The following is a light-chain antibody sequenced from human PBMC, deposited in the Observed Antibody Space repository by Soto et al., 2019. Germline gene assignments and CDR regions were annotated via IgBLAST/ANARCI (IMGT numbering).Light chain of an antibody. J-gene: IGKJ4*01. CDR1: QSVSSSQ. V-gene: IGKV3D-20*02. Sequence: EIVLTQSPGSLSLSLGDRVTISCRASQSVSSSQLAWYQQKPGKAPKLLIYGASSWATGIPDRFSGSGSGTDFTLTISRLEPEDFAVYYCQQRSNWPLTFGGGTKVDIK. CDR2: GAS. CDR3: QQRSNWPLT.